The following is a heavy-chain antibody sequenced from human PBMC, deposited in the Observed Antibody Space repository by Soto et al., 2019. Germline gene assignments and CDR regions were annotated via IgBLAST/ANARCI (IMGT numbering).Heavy chain of an antibody. Sequence: SETLSLTCTVSGGPISDFYWNWIRQPPGKGLEWIGYIYDSGSTNYNPSLKSRVTISVDTSKNQFSLRLSSVTAADTAVYYCARHPLGRYFYSDYYYGMDVWGQGTTVTVSS. CDR3: ARHPLGRYFYSDYYYGMDV. D-gene: IGHD3-9*01. CDR2: IYDSGST. CDR1: GGPISDFY. V-gene: IGHV4-59*08. J-gene: IGHJ6*02.